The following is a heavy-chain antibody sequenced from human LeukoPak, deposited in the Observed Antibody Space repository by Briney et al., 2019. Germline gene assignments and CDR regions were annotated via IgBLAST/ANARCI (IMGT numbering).Heavy chain of an antibody. CDR2: IWYDGSNK. CDR1: GFTFSSYG. Sequence: PGGSLRLSCAASGFTFSSYGMHWVRQAPGKGLEWVAVIWYDGSNKYYADSVKGRFTISRDNSKNTLYLQMNSLRAEDTAVYYCATAPYYYDSSGYFNFDYWGQGTLVTVSS. D-gene: IGHD3-22*01. CDR3: ATAPYYYDSSGYFNFDY. V-gene: IGHV3-33*01. J-gene: IGHJ4*02.